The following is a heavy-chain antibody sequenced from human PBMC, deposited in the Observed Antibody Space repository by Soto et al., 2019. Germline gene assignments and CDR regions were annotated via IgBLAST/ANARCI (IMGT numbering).Heavy chain of an antibody. CDR1: GFTFDDYA. J-gene: IGHJ5*02. Sequence: VQLVESGGGLVQPGRSLRLSCAASGFTFDDYAMHWVRQAPGKGLEWVSGISWNSGSIGYADSVKGRFTISRDNAKNSLYLQMNSLRAEDTALYYCAKGRWFGELSVEFDPWGQGTLVTVSS. V-gene: IGHV3-9*01. CDR2: ISWNSGSI. D-gene: IGHD3-10*01. CDR3: AKGRWFGELSVEFDP.